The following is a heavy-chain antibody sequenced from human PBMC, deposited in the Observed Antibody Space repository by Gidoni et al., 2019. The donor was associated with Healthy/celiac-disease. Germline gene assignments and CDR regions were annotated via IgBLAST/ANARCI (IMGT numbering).Heavy chain of an antibody. CDR2: ISSSSSTI. D-gene: IGHD3-9*01. J-gene: IGHJ6*03. CDR1: GFTFSSYS. V-gene: IGHV3-48*02. CDR3: ARDGYYDILTGYDYYYYYYMDV. Sequence: EVQLVESGGGLVQPGGSLRLSRAASGFTFSSYSMNWVRQAPGKGLEWVSYISSSSSTIYYADSVKGRFTISRDNAKNSLYLQMNSLRDEDTAVYYCARDGYYDILTGYDYYYYYYMDVWGKGTTVTVSS.